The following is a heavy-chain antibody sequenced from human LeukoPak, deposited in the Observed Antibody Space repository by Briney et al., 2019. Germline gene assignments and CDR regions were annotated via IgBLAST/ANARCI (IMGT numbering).Heavy chain of an antibody. CDR2: ISGSGGNT. J-gene: IGHJ4*02. CDR3: AKGVLPTGFDY. V-gene: IGHV3-23*01. CDR1: GFTFSSYA. D-gene: IGHD3-10*01. Sequence: GGSLRLSCAASGFTFSSYAMHWVRQAPGKGLEWVSAISGSGGNTYYADSVKGRFTISRDNSKNTLYLQMNSLRAEDTAIYYCAKGVLPTGFDYWGQGTLVTVSS.